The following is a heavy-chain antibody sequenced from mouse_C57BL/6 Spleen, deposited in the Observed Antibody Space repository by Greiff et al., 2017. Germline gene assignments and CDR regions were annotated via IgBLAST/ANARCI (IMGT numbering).Heavy chain of an antibody. D-gene: IGHD1-1*01. CDR2: IYPGSGNT. Sequence: QVQLKESGPELVKPGASVKISCKASGYSFTSYYIHWVKQRPGQGLEWIGWIYPGSGNTKYTEKFKGKATLTADTSSSTAYMQLSILTSDDSAVYYCAIGTTVDYAMDYWGQGTSVTVSS. V-gene: IGHV1-66*01. CDR1: GYSFTSYY. J-gene: IGHJ4*01. CDR3: AIGTTVDYAMDY.